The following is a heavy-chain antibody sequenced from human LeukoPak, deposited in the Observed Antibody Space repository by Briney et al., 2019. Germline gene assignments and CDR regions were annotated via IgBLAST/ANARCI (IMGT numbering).Heavy chain of an antibody. CDR1: GGSISSYY. CDR2: IYYSGST. J-gene: IGHJ6*03. CDR3: ARDADFWSGRGPYYMDV. V-gene: IGHV4-59*12. D-gene: IGHD3-3*01. Sequence: SETLSLTCTVSGGSISSYYWSWIRQPPGKGLEWIGYIYYSGSTNYNPSLKSRVTISVDTSKKQFSLKLSSVTAADTAVYYCARDADFWSGRGPYYMDVRGKGTTVTVSS.